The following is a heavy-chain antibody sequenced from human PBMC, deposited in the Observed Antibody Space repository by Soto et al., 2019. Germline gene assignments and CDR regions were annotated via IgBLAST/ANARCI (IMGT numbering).Heavy chain of an antibody. D-gene: IGHD6-19*01. Sequence: SETLSLTCTVSGGSISSYYWSWIRQPPGKGLEWIGYIYYSGSTNYNPSLKSRVTISVDTSKNQFSLKLSSVTAADTAVYYCAGAVFGWRIWCDRWGRETRVTVS. CDR2: IYYSGST. V-gene: IGHV4-59*01. CDR1: GGSISSYY. CDR3: AGAVFGWRIWCDR. J-gene: IGHJ5*02.